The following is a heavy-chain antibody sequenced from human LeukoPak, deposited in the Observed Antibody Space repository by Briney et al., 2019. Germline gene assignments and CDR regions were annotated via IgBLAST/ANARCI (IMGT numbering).Heavy chain of an antibody. CDR3: ARPLSVTGAFDI. J-gene: IGHJ3*02. D-gene: IGHD4-17*01. CDR1: GGSISGYY. CDR2: IYSSGSA. V-gene: IGHV4-59*08. Sequence: SETLSLTCTVSGGSISGYYWSWIRQPPGQGMEWIGNIYSSGSANCSPSLKSRVTISVDTSKNQVYLKLSSVTAADTAVYYCARPLSVTGAFDIWGQGTVVTVSS.